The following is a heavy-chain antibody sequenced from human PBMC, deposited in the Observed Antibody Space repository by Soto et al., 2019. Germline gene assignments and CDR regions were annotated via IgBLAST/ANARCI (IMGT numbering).Heavy chain of an antibody. CDR1: GGSISSYY. CDR2: IYYSGST. Sequence: QVQLQESGPGLVKPSETLSLTCTVSGGSISSYYWSWIRQPPGKGLEWIGYIYYSGSTNYNPSLKSRVTISVDTSKNQFSLKLSSVTAADTAVYYCAGEYSSSSYYWGQRTLVTVSS. CDR3: AGEYSSSSYY. J-gene: IGHJ4*02. V-gene: IGHV4-59*01. D-gene: IGHD6-6*01.